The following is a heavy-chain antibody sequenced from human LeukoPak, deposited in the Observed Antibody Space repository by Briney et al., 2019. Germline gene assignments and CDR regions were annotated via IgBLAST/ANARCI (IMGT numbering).Heavy chain of an antibody. D-gene: IGHD2-15*01. CDR3: ARGYCTGGSCSGAWFDP. CDR1: GYTFTGYH. Sequence: ASVKVSCKASGYTFTGYHLHWVRQAPGQGLEWKGWINPNTGGTNYAQRFQARVTMTRDTSISTAYIEVNRLRSDDTAMYYCARGYCTGGSCSGAWFDPWGQGTLVTVSS. CDR2: INPNTGGT. V-gene: IGHV1-2*02. J-gene: IGHJ5*02.